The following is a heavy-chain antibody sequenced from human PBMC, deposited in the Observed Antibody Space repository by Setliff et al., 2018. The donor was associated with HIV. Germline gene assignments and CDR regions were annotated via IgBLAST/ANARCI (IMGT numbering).Heavy chain of an antibody. D-gene: IGHD2-15*01. J-gene: IGHJ4*02. CDR3: ARGGLGVVGAIDY. CDR1: GGSFSGYY. CDR2: IIHSGGT. Sequence: SETLSLTCAVYGGSFSGYYWTWIRQTPGRGLEWIGEIIHSGGTNYNRSLKSRVTISVDTSKNQFSLNLSSVTAADTAVYYCARGGLGVVGAIDYWSQGTLVTVPQ. V-gene: IGHV4-34*01.